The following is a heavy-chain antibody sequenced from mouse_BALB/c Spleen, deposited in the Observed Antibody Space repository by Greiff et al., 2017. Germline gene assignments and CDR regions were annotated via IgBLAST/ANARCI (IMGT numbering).Heavy chain of an antibody. Sequence: VKLMESGAELAKPGASVKMSCKASGYTFTSYWMHWVKQRPGQGLEWIGYINPSTGYTEYNQKFKDKATLTADKSSSTAYMQLSSLTSEDSAVYYCARTLYGNSGDYAMDYWGQGTSVTVSS. CDR1: GYTFTSYW. D-gene: IGHD2-10*02. CDR2: INPSTGYT. CDR3: ARTLYGNSGDYAMDY. V-gene: IGHV1-7*01. J-gene: IGHJ4*01.